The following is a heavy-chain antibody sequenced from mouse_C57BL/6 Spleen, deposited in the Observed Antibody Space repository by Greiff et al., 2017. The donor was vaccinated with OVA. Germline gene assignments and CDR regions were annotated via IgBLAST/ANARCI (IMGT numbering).Heavy chain of an antibody. V-gene: IGHV1-82*01. Sequence: QVQLKQSGPELVKPGASVKISCKASGYAFSSSWMNWVKQRPGKGLEWIGRIYPGDGDTNYNGKFKGKATLTADKSSSTAYMQLSSLTSEDSAVYFCARAGGNYEAWFAYWGQGTLVTVSA. D-gene: IGHD2-1*01. J-gene: IGHJ3*01. CDR3: ARAGGNYEAWFAY. CDR2: IYPGDGDT. CDR1: GYAFSSSW.